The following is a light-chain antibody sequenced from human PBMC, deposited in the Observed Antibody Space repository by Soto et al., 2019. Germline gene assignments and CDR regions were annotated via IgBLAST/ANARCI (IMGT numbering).Light chain of an antibody. CDR3: DTGHSTPRV. Sequence: QSVLTQSSSASASLGSSVKLTCTLSSGHSSYIIAWHHQQPGKAPRYLMKLEGSGSYNKGSGVLDRFSGSSSGADRYLTVCNLRVGDEANYFCDTGHSTPRVFGGGSALAVL. V-gene: IGLV4-60*02. CDR1: SGHSSYI. J-gene: IGLJ2*01. CDR2: LEGSGSY.